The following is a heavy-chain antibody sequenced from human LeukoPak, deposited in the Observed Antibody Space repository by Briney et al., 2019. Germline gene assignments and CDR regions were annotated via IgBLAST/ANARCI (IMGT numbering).Heavy chain of an antibody. CDR3: AKEPRGTMIVVAIDY. V-gene: IGHV3-23*01. Sequence: SCKASGGTFSSYAMSWVRQAPGKGLEWVSAISGSGGSTYYADSVKGRFTISRDNSKNTLYLQMNSLRAEDAAVYYCAKEPRGTMIVVAIDYWGQGTLVTVSS. CDR1: GGTFSSYA. CDR2: ISGSGGST. D-gene: IGHD3-22*01. J-gene: IGHJ4*02.